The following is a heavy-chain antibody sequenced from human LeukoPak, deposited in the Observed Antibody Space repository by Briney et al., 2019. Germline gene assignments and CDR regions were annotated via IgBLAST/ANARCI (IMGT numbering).Heavy chain of an antibody. Sequence: GGSLRLSCAVSGFTFSSYSMNWVRQAPGKGLEWVSYISSSSSTIYYADSVKGRFTISRDNAKNSLYLQMNSLRAEDTAVYYCARGDGYYFDYWGQGTLVTVSS. D-gene: IGHD2-2*03. CDR3: ARGDGYYFDY. J-gene: IGHJ4*02. V-gene: IGHV3-48*01. CDR2: ISSSSSTI. CDR1: GFTFSSYS.